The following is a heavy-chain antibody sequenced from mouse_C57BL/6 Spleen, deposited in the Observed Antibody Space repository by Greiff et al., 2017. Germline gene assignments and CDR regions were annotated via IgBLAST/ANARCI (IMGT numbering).Heavy chain of an antibody. V-gene: IGHV1-82*01. Sequence: QVQLQQSGPELVKPGASVKISCKASGYAFSSSWMNWVKQRPGKGLEWIGRIYPGDGDTNYNGKFKGKATLTADKSSSTAYMQLSSLTSEDSAVYFCARCVAPYAMDYCGQGTSVTVSS. CDR1: GYAFSSSW. J-gene: IGHJ4*01. D-gene: IGHD1-1*01. CDR2: IYPGDGDT. CDR3: ARCVAPYAMDY.